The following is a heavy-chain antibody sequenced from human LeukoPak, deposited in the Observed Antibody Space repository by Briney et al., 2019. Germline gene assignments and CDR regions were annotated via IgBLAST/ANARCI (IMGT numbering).Heavy chain of an antibody. J-gene: IGHJ4*02. D-gene: IGHD4-11*01. CDR3: AREGTTVTHFDY. CDR2: IYSSGST. Sequence: PSETLSLTCTVSGGSISGYYWSWIRQPPGEGLEWIGYIYSSGSTNYNPSLTSRVTISIDTSKNQFSLKLSSVTAADTAVYYCAREGTTVTHFDYWGQGTLVTVSS. CDR1: GGSISGYY. V-gene: IGHV4-59*01.